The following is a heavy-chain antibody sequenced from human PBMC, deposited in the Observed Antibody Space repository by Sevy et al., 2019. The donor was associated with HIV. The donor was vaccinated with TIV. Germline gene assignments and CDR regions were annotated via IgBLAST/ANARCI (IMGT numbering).Heavy chain of an antibody. CDR3: VKEGGGEGGDH. CDR2: IQYDGSNK. Sequence: QPGGSLRLSCAASGFSYSSYGMHWVRQAPGKGLEWVAYIQYDGSNKDYADSVKGRFTISRDNSKNTLDLQMNSLRVEDTAVYYCVKEGGGEGGDHWGQGTLVTVSS. CDR1: GFSYSSYG. J-gene: IGHJ4*02. D-gene: IGHD2-21*01. V-gene: IGHV3-30*02.